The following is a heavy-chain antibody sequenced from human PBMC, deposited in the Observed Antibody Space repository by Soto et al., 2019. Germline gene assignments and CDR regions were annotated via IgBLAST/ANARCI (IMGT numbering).Heavy chain of an antibody. Sequence: PGGSLRFSCAASGFTFSSYAMHWVRQAPGKGLEWVAVISYDGSNKYYADSVKGRFTISRDNSKNTLYLQMNSLRAEDTAVYYCATIQLWSYFDYWGQGTLVTVSS. D-gene: IGHD5-18*01. CDR2: ISYDGSNK. V-gene: IGHV3-30-3*01. CDR1: GFTFSSYA. CDR3: ATIQLWSYFDY. J-gene: IGHJ4*02.